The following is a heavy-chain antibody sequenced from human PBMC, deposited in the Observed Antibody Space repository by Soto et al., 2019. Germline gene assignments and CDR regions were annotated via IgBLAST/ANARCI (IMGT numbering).Heavy chain of an antibody. V-gene: IGHV1-69*01. CDR2: IIPIFGTA. CDR1: GGTFSSYA. D-gene: IGHD3-16*02. J-gene: IGHJ4*02. CDR3: ARALSAYDYVWGSYRFDY. Sequence: QVQLVQSGAEVKKPGSSVKVSCKASGGTFSSYAISWVRQAPGQGLEWMGGIIPIFGTANYAQKFQGRVTITADESTSTAYMELSSLRSEDTAVYYCARALSAYDYVWGSYRFDYWGQGTLVTVSS.